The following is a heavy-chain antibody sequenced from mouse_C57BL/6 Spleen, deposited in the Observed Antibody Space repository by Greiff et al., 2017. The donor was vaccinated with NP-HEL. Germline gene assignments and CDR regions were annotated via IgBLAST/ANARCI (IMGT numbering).Heavy chain of an antibody. V-gene: IGHV1-61*01. CDR3: ARSPPPWTY. J-gene: IGHJ3*01. CDR1: GYTFTSYW. Sequence: VQLQQSGAELVRPGSSVKLSCKASGYTFTSYWMDWVKQRPGQGLEWIGNIYPSDSETHYNQKFKDKATLTVDKSSSTAYMQLSSLTSGDSAVYYCARSPPPWTYWGQGTLVTVSA. CDR2: IYPSDSET.